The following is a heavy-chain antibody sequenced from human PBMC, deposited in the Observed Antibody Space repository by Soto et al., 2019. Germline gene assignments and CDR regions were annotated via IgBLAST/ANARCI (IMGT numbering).Heavy chain of an antibody. J-gene: IGHJ4*02. D-gene: IGHD3-3*01. CDR3: VRPDSTGYYTH. Sequence: PGESLKISCKGSGYSFTNYWIGWVRQMPGKGLEWMGIVNPADSDTRYSPSFQGQATVSVEKSISTAYLQRGSLKASDTAMYYCVRPDSTGYYTHWGQGTPVTVSS. CDR1: GYSFTNYW. V-gene: IGHV5-51*01. CDR2: VNPADSDT.